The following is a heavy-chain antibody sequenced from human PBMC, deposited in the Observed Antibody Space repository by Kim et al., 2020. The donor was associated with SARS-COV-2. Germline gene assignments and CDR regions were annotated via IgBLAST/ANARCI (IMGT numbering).Heavy chain of an antibody. J-gene: IGHJ6*02. Sequence: TTDYAAPVKGRFTISRDDSKNTLYLQMNSLKTEDTAVYYCTTPYYGMDVWGQGTTVTVSS. CDR3: TTPYYGMDV. CDR2: TT. V-gene: IGHV3-15*01.